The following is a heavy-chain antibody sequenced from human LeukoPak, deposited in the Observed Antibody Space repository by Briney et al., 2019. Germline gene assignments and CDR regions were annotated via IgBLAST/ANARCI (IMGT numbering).Heavy chain of an antibody. J-gene: IGHJ4*02. CDR2: MNPNSGNT. V-gene: IGHV1-8*01. Sequence: GASVTVSCKASGYTFTSYDINWVRQAPGQGLEWMGWMNPNSGNTGYAQKFQGRVTMTRNTSISTAYMELSSLRSGDTAVDYCARGGRGYSYGLLRVFDYWGQGTLVTVSS. CDR3: ARGGRGYSYGLLRVFDY. D-gene: IGHD5-18*01. CDR1: GYTFTSYD.